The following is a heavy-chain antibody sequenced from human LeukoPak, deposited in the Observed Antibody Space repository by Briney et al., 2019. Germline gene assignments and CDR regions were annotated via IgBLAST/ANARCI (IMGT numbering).Heavy chain of an antibody. D-gene: IGHD3-22*01. CDR2: ISGSGGST. CDR3: AETFITMIVVVIPTAFDY. J-gene: IGHJ4*02. V-gene: IGHV3-23*01. Sequence: GGSLRLSCAASGFTFSSYAMSWVRQAPGKGLEWVSAISGSGGSTYYADSVKGRFTISRDNSKNTLYLQMNSLRAEDTAVYYCAETFITMIVVVIPTAFDYWGQGTLVTVSS. CDR1: GFTFSSYA.